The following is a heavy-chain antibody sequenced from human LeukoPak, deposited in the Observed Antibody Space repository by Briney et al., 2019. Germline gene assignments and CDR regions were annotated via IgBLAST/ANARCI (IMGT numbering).Heavy chain of an antibody. V-gene: IGHV3-9*01. D-gene: IGHD6-6*01. CDR1: GFTFDDYA. Sequence: GGSLRLSCAASGFTFDDYAMHWVRQAPGKGLEWVSGISWNSGSIGYADSVKGRFTISRDNAKNSLYLQMNSLRAEDTAVYYCARDDNISSSSDYYYMDVWGKGTTVTVSS. CDR2: ISWNSGSI. CDR3: ARDDNISSSSDYYYMDV. J-gene: IGHJ6*03.